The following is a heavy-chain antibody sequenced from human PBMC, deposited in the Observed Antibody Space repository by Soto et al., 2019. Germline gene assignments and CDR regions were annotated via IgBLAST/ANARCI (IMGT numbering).Heavy chain of an antibody. J-gene: IGHJ6*02. V-gene: IGHV3-7*01. Sequence: XGSLRLSCAASGFTFSTYWMSWVRRTPGKGLEWVANIKQDGTEKYYVDSVRGRLTVSRDNAKSSLYLQMNSLRVEDTAVYYCTTSPHRDSERVFVWGQGPTVTVSS. CDR2: IKQDGTEK. CDR1: GFTFSTYW. CDR3: TTSPHRDSERVFV. D-gene: IGHD1-26*01.